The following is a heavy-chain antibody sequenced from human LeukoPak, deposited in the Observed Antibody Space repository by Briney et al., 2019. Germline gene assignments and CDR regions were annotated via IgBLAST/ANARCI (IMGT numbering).Heavy chain of an antibody. V-gene: IGHV3-33*01. CDR1: GFTFSSYG. D-gene: IGHD3-22*01. J-gene: IGHJ4*02. CDR2: IWYDGSNK. Sequence: GGSLRLSCAASGFTFSSYGMHWVRQAPGKGLEWVAVIWYDGSNKYYADSVKGRLTISRDNSKNTLYLQMNSLRAEDTAVYYCARAYYYDSSGYHYLDYWGQGTLVTVSS. CDR3: ARAYYYDSSGYHYLDY.